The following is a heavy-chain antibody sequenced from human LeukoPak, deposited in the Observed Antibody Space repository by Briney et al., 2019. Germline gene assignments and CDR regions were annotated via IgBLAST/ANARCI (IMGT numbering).Heavy chain of an antibody. CDR2: ISSSSSYI. CDR3: ARDAAGIVGAFDY. Sequence: GGSLRLSCAASGFTLSSYSMNWVRQAPGKGLEWVSSISSSSSYIYYADSVKGRFTISRDNAKNSLCLQMNSLRAEDAAVYYCARDAAGIVGAFDYWGQGTLVTVSS. J-gene: IGHJ4*02. CDR1: GFTLSSYS. V-gene: IGHV3-21*01. D-gene: IGHD1-26*01.